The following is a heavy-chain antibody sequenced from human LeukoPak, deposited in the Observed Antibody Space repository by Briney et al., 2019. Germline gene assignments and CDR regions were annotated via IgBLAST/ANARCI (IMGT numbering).Heavy chain of an antibody. D-gene: IGHD6-25*01. CDR1: GYTFTGYY. V-gene: IGHV1-2*02. J-gene: IGHJ4*02. Sequence: ASVKVSCKASGYTFTGYYIHWVRQAPGQGPEWMGWINPNSGGTNYVQKFQGRVTMTRDTSITTAYMELNRLGSDDTAVYYCTRDRDGSGPGADYWAQGTLVTVSS. CDR3: TRDRDGSGPGADY. CDR2: INPNSGGT.